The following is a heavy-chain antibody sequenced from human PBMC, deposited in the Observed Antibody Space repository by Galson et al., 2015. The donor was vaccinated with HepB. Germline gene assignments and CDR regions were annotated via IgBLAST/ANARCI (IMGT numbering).Heavy chain of an antibody. D-gene: IGHD3/OR15-3a*01. CDR3: AKDLRILGHLGYYFDH. CDR1: GFTFSNYA. J-gene: IGHJ4*02. V-gene: IGHV3-23*01. CDR2: ISGSGTTT. Sequence: SLRLSCAAPGFTFSNYAMSWVRQAPGKRLTWVSAISGSGTTTYDADSVKGRFTISRDNSKNMLYLQMSSLRVEDTAVYYCAKDLRILGHLGYYFDHWGQGALVTVSS.